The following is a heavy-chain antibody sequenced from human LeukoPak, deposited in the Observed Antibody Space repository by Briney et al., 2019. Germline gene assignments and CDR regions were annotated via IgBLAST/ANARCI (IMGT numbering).Heavy chain of an antibody. CDR1: GFTFSSDA. CDR2: ISGSGGST. CDR3: TRGWELGGNYFDY. V-gene: IGHV3-23*01. D-gene: IGHD1-26*01. Sequence: GGSLRLSCAASGFTFSSDAMSWDRQAPGKGLEWVSAISGSGGSTYYADSVKGRFTISRDNSKNTLYLQMNSLRAEDTAVYYCTRGWELGGNYFDYWGQGTLVTVSS. J-gene: IGHJ4*02.